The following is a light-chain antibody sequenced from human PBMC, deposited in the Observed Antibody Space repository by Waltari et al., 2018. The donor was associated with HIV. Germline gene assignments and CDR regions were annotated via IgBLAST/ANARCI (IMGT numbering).Light chain of an antibody. CDR2: GAS. J-gene: IGKJ2*01. CDR1: QIVISDY. CDR3: QQYGNTPRT. Sequence: EIVLTQSPGTLSLSPGERATLSCRASQIVISDYLSWYQLKPGQAPRLLMYGASTRASGIPDRFSGSGSATDFTLTISRLEPEDFAVYYCQQYGNTPRTFGQGTNLEIK. V-gene: IGKV3-20*01.